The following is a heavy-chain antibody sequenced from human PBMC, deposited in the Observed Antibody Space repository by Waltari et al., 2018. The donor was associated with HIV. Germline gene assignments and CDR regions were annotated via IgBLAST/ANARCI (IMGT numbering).Heavy chain of an antibody. CDR1: GGAFSGFY. D-gene: IGHD6-19*01. V-gene: IGHV4-59*01. J-gene: IGHJ4*02. Sequence: QVQLQESGPGLVKPSEPLSLTCSVSGGAFSGFYWNGIRQTPGKGLEWIGSFYYTGTTNSNPSLMSRVTISGDTSRNQFYLKLSSVTAADTAIYYCAREAGGSGWKFDYWGQGALVTVSS. CDR2: FYYTGTT. CDR3: AREAGGSGWKFDY.